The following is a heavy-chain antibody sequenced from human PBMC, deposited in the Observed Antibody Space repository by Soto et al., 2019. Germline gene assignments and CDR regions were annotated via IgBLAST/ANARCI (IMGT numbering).Heavy chain of an antibody. V-gene: IGHV3-23*01. CDR3: AKGEYYDSSGYSIPGFRRYYGMDV. D-gene: IGHD3-22*01. CDR2: ISGSGGST. Sequence: EVQLLESGGGLVQPGGSLRLSCAASGFTFSSYAMSWVRQAPGKGLEWVSAISGSGGSTYYADSVKGRFTISRDNSKNTLYLQINSLRAEDTAVYYCAKGEYYDSSGYSIPGFRRYYGMDVWGQGTTVTVSS. CDR1: GFTFSSYA. J-gene: IGHJ6*02.